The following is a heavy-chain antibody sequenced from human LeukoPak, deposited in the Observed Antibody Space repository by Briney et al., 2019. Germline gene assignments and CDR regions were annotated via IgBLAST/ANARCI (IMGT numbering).Heavy chain of an antibody. Sequence: GGSLRLSCAASGLIFSSSGMHWVRQTPGKGLEWVGIIWYDGSNKYYADSAKGRFTISRDNAKNTVYLQMNSLRVEDTAVYYCARDQGTSGGWPAVGRMGYFDYWGQGTLVTVSS. CDR2: IWYDGSNK. CDR3: ARDQGTSGGWPAVGRMGYFDY. V-gene: IGHV3-33*01. D-gene: IGHD6-19*01. J-gene: IGHJ4*02. CDR1: GLIFSSSG.